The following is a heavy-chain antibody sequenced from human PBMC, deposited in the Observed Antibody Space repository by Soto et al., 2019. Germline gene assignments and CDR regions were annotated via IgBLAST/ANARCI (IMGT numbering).Heavy chain of an antibody. CDR2: IYYSGST. CDR1: GGSISSSSYY. Sequence: PSETLSLTCTVSGGSISSSSYYWGWIRQPPGKGLEWIGSIYYSGSTYYNPSLKSRVTISVDTSKNQFSLKLSFVTAADTAVYYCARYGGGQYYYDSSGYFLWGQGTLVTVSS. J-gene: IGHJ4*02. V-gene: IGHV4-39*01. CDR3: ARYGGGQYYYDSSGYFL. D-gene: IGHD3-22*01.